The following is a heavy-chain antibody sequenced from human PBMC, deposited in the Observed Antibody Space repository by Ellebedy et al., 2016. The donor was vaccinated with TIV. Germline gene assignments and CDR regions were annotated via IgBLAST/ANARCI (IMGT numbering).Heavy chain of an antibody. CDR1: GFTFSSYA. CDR3: AKSYSNSPNFYYHHGLDV. D-gene: IGHD4-11*01. Sequence: GESLKISCAASGFTFSSYAMHWARQAPGKGLEWVAVISYDGSTENYANSVKGRFTISRDNSKNSLYLQMNSLRAEDTALYKCAKSYSNSPNFYYHHGLDVWGQGTTVTVSS. CDR2: ISYDGSTE. J-gene: IGHJ6*02. V-gene: IGHV3-30*18.